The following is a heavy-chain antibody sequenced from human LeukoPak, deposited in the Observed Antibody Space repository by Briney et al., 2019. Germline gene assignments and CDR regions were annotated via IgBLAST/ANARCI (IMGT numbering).Heavy chain of an antibody. CDR1: GFNFETYF. V-gene: IGHV3-21*01. Sequence: PGGSLRLSCAASGFNFETYFMIWVRLGPGKGLEWVSAISGSGGSTYYADSVKGRFTISRDNAKNSLYLQMNSLRAEDTAVYYCARVSISLAAFDIWGQGTMVTVSS. J-gene: IGHJ3*02. CDR3: ARVSISLAAFDI. CDR2: ISGSGGST.